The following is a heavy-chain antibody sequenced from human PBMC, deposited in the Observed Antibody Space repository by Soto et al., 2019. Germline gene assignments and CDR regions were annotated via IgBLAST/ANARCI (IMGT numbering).Heavy chain of an antibody. CDR2: ISSNGGST. D-gene: IGHD2-15*01. CDR1: GFTFSSYA. CDR3: ARDSLFCSGGSCYHYYYYMDV. Sequence: EVQLVESGGGLVQPGGSLRLSCAASGFTFSSYAMHWVRQAPGKGLEYVSAISSNGGSTYYANSVKGRFTISRDNSKNTLYLQMGSLRAEDIAVYYCARDSLFCSGGSCYHYYYYMDVWGKGTTVTVSS. V-gene: IGHV3-64*01. J-gene: IGHJ6*03.